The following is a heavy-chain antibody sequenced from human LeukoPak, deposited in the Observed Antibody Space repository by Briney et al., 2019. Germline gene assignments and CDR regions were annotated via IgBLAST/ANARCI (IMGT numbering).Heavy chain of an antibody. CDR2: IRSKANSYAT. D-gene: IGHD4-17*01. V-gene: IGHV3-73*01. CDR3: TSHTEAAWATTVTPFDY. CDR1: GFTFSGSA. Sequence: GGSLRLSCAASGFTFSGSAMHWARQASGKGLGWVGRIRSKANSYATGYAASVKGRFTISRNDSKNTAYLQMNSLKTEDTAVYYCTSHTEAAWATTVTPFDYWGQGTLVTVSS. J-gene: IGHJ4*02.